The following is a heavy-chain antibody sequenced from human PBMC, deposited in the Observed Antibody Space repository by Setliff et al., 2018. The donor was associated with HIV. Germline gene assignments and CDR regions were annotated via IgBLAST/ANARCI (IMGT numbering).Heavy chain of an antibody. CDR2: VYTTGSA. Sequence: SETLSLTCTVSGASFIRSRYYWSWIRQPAGQGLEWIGHVYTTGSASYNPSLESRVTILEALSKNQFSLNLDSATAADTAVYFCARALAGGSGWNYFDLWGPGTLVTVSS. J-gene: IGHJ4*02. CDR3: ARALAGGSGWNYFDL. V-gene: IGHV4-61*09. CDR1: GASFIRSRYY. D-gene: IGHD6-19*01.